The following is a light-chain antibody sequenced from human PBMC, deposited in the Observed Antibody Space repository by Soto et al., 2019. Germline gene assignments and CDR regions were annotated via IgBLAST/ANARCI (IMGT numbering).Light chain of an antibody. Sequence: DIQMTQPPSTLSASVGDRVTITCRASQSVKSWLAWYQQKPGTAPKILIYDASTLESGVPSRFSGSGSGTEFNLTISRLQPDDFATFYCQQYDDYTLTFGGGTKVDIK. CDR1: QSVKSW. CDR2: DAS. V-gene: IGKV1-5*01. CDR3: QQYDDYTLT. J-gene: IGKJ4*01.